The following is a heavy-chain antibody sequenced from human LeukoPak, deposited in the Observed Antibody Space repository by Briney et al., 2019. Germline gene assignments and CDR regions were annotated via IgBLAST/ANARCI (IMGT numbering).Heavy chain of an antibody. CDR3: ARNFGELDYYYMDV. J-gene: IGHJ6*03. D-gene: IGHD3-10*01. Sequence: VASVKVSCKASGGTFSSYAISWVRQAPGQGLEWMGGIIPIFGTANYAQKFQGRVTITADESTSTAYMELSSLRSEDTAVYYCARNFGELDYYYMDVWGKGTTVTVSS. V-gene: IGHV1-69*13. CDR1: GGTFSSYA. CDR2: IIPIFGTA.